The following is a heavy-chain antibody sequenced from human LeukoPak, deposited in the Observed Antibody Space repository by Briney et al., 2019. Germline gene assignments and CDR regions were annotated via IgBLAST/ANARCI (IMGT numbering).Heavy chain of an antibody. V-gene: IGHV1-69*06. Sequence: ASVKVSCKASGGTFGSYAISWVRQAPGQGLEWMGGIIPIFGTANYAQKFQDRVTITADKSTSTAYMELSSLRSEDTAVYYCARVVGLTGYSSTWYSGYYYYMDVWGKGTTVTVSS. CDR1: GGTFGSYA. J-gene: IGHJ6*03. D-gene: IGHD6-13*01. CDR2: IIPIFGTA. CDR3: ARVVGLTGYSSTWYSGYYYYMDV.